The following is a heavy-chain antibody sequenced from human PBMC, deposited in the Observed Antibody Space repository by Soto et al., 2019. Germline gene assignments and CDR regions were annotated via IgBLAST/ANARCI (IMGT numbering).Heavy chain of an antibody. V-gene: IGHV1-58*01. CDR3: AAHPHPYDSSGYFFDY. CDR1: GFTFTSSA. Sequence: QMQLVQSGPEVKKPGTSVKVSCKASGFTFTSSAVQWVRQARGQRLEWIGWIVVGSGNTNYAQKFQERVTITRDMCTCTAYLVLSSLISEDTAVYYCAAHPHPYDSSGYFFDYWGQGTLVTVSS. CDR2: IVVGSGNT. J-gene: IGHJ4*02. D-gene: IGHD3-22*01.